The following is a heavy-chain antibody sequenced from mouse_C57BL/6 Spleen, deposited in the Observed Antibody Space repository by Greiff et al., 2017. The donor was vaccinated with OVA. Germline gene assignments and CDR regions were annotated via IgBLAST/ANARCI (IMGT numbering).Heavy chain of an antibody. D-gene: IGHD1-1*01. CDR3: ARHYYGSSYVRYFDV. CDR2: ISYDGSN. V-gene: IGHV3-6*01. J-gene: IGHJ1*03. Sequence: DVKLQESGPGLVKPSQSLSLTCSVTGYSITSGYYWNWIRQFPGNKLEWMGYISYDGSNNYNPSLKNRISITRDTSKNQFFLKLNSVTTEDTATYFCARHYYGSSYVRYFDVWGTGTTVTVSS. CDR1: GYSITSGYY.